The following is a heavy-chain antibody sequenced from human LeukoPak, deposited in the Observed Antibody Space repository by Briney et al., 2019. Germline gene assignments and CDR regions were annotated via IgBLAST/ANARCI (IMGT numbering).Heavy chain of an antibody. CDR3: AVRPYYDSSGDFRY. CDR2: IYYSGST. CDR1: GGSIFNYY. Sequence: PSEPLSLTCTVSGGSIFNYYWCWIRQPPGKGLEWIGYIYYSGSTNYNPSLKTRVTISVDTSNKSFSLRLSSVTAADTAVYYCAVRPYYDSSGDFRYWGQGTLVTVSS. V-gene: IGHV4-59*08. D-gene: IGHD3-22*01. J-gene: IGHJ4*02.